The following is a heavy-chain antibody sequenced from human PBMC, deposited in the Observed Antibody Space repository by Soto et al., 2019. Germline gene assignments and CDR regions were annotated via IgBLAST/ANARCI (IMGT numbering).Heavy chain of an antibody. CDR2: IYYSGST. Sequence: SETLSLTCTVSGGSISSSSYYWGWIRQPPGKGLEWIGSIYYSGSTYYNPSLKSRVTISVDTSKNQFSLKLSSVTAADTAVYYCARPHPVGNCSGGSCAKYFDYWGQGTLVTVSS. V-gene: IGHV4-39*01. CDR1: GGSISSSSYY. D-gene: IGHD2-15*01. J-gene: IGHJ4*02. CDR3: ARPHPVGNCSGGSCAKYFDY.